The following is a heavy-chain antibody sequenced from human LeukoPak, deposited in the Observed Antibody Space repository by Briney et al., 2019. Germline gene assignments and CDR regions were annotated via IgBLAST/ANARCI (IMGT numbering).Heavy chain of an antibody. Sequence: GGSLRLSCVASGFTFSTHAMSWVRLAPGKGLEWVSAIGGSDGSTYYADSVKGRFTISRDNSKDTLYLQMDSLRVEDTATYYCAKRDSSGSYPYYFDYWGQGTLVTVSS. J-gene: IGHJ4*02. V-gene: IGHV3-23*01. CDR3: AKRDSSGSYPYYFDY. D-gene: IGHD3-22*01. CDR2: IGGSDGST. CDR1: GFTFSTHA.